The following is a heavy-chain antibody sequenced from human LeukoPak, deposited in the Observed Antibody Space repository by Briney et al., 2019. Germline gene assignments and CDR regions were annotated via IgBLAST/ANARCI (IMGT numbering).Heavy chain of an antibody. CDR3: ARRRISPYCFDY. V-gene: IGHV4-59*08. J-gene: IGHJ4*02. Sequence: SETLSLTCTVSGGSISGDSWSWIRQPPGEGLEWIGYIYYNGNTNYNPSLKSRVTISVDTSKNQFSLNLSSVTAADTAVYYCARRRISPYCFDYWGQGTLVTVSS. CDR1: GGSISGDS. CDR2: IYYNGNT.